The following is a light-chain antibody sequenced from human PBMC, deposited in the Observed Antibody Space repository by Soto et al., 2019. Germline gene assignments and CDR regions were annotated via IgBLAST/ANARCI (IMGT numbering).Light chain of an antibody. J-gene: IGKJ3*01. V-gene: IGKV1-33*01. CDR1: QDVTKY. CDR2: GAT. CDR3: QQYDILPRA. Sequence: DIQMTQSPSSLSASVGDRVTITCQASQDVTKYLNWYQQKPGKVPKLLIYGATKLETGVPSRFSGSGSGTDFSFTISGVQSEDFATSYCQQYDILPRAFGPGTKVDVK.